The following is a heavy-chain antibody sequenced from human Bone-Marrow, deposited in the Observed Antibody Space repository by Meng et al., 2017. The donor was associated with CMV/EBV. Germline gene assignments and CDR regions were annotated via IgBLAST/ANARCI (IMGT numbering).Heavy chain of an antibody. J-gene: IGHJ4*02. CDR1: GFTFSNAW. CDR3: ARGLPRFWSGSSFDY. D-gene: IGHD3-3*01. CDR2: INHSGST. Sequence: GSLRLSCAASGFTFSNAWMSWVRQAPGKGLEWIGEINHSGSTNYNPSLKSRVTISVDTSKNQFSLKLSSVTAADTAVYYCARGLPRFWSGSSFDYWGQGTLVTVSS. V-gene: IGHV4-34*01.